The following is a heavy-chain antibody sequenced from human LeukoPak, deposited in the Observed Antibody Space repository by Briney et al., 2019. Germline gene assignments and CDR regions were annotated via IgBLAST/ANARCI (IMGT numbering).Heavy chain of an antibody. CDR1: GYTLTELS. Sequence: ASVNVSCTVSGYTLTELSMHWVRPAPGKGLEWMGGFDPEDGETIYAQKFQGRVTMTEDTSTDTAYMELSSLRSEDTAVYYCATKEYSSSPGPIDYWGQGTLVTVSS. D-gene: IGHD6-6*01. V-gene: IGHV1-24*01. J-gene: IGHJ4*02. CDR2: FDPEDGET. CDR3: ATKEYSSSPGPIDY.